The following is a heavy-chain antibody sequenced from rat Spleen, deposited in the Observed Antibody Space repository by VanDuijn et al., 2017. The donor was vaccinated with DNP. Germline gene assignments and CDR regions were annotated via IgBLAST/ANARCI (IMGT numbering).Heavy chain of an antibody. D-gene: IGHD1-1*01. V-gene: IGHV5-27*01. J-gene: IGHJ4*01. Sequence: EVQLVESGGGLVQPGRSLKLSCAASGFTFRDYYMDWVRQAPAKGLEWVAYIGSPAYAPYYTDSVKGRFAISRDNAKSTLYLQMDSLRSEDTATYYCATRQWSHAMDAWGQGTSVTVSS. CDR3: ATRQWSHAMDA. CDR2: IGSPAYAP. CDR1: GFTFRDYY.